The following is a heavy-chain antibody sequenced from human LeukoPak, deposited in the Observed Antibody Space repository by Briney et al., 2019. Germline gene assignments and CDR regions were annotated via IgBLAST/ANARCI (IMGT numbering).Heavy chain of an antibody. CDR1: GFTFSSYS. D-gene: IGHD6-19*01. Sequence: PGGSLRLSCAASGFTFSSYSMNWVRQAPGKGLEWVSSISTSSSYIYYADSVKGRFSISRDNAKNSLYLQMNRLRTTDTCMYYCARVVAVAGTGGVDYWGQGTLVTVSS. CDR3: ARVVAVAGTGGVDY. J-gene: IGHJ4*02. CDR2: ISTSSSYI. V-gene: IGHV3-21*01.